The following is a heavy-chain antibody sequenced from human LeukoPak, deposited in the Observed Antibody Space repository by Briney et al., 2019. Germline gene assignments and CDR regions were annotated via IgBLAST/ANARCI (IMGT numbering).Heavy chain of an antibody. CDR2: ISGSGGTT. Sequence: PGGSLRLSCAASGFTFSSYTMTWVRQAPGKGLDWVSVISGSGGTTYYADSVKGRFTISRDNSRNTLFLQMNSLGAEDTAVYYCARSSAWSYDSWGQGTLVTVSS. J-gene: IGHJ4*02. V-gene: IGHV3-23*01. D-gene: IGHD6-19*01. CDR1: GFTFSSYT. CDR3: ARSSAWSYDS.